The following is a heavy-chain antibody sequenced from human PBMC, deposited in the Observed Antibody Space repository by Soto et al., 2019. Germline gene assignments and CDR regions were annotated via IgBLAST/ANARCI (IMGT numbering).Heavy chain of an antibody. CDR2: IIPILGIA. J-gene: IGHJ4*02. V-gene: IGHV1-69*04. D-gene: IGHD6-19*01. Sequence: GASVKVSCKASGGTFSSYTISWVRQAPGQGLEWMGRIIPILGIANYAQKFQGRVTITADKSTSTAYMELSSLRSEDTAVYYCAKDVDSSGWYGKNYWGLGTLVTVSS. CDR1: GGTFSSYT. CDR3: AKDVDSSGWYGKNY.